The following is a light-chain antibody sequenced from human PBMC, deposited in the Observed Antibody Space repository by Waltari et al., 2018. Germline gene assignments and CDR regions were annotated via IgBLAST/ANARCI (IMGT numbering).Light chain of an antibody. Sequence: DIVMTQSPDSLAVSLGERAPINCKSSQRVLYSSNNKNYLAWYQQKPGQPPKLLIYWASTRESGVPDRFSGSGSGTDFTLTISSLQAEDVAVYYCQQYYTTRTFGQGTKVEIK. CDR1: QRVLYSSNNKNY. CDR2: WAS. J-gene: IGKJ1*01. V-gene: IGKV4-1*01. CDR3: QQYYTTRT.